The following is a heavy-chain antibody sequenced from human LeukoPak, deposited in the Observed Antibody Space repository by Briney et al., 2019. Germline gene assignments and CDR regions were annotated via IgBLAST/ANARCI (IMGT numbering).Heavy chain of an antibody. CDR1: GFTVSSNY. CDR3: ARKNDLFNAAFDI. Sequence: GVSLRLSCAASGFTVSSNYSSWVRQAPGKGLEWVSITYSDGNTNYADSVKGRFTISRDNSKNTLSLQMNSLRGEDTAVYFCARKNDLFNAAFDIWGQGTVVTVSS. V-gene: IGHV3-53*01. J-gene: IGHJ3*02. CDR2: TYSDGNT. D-gene: IGHD1-1*01.